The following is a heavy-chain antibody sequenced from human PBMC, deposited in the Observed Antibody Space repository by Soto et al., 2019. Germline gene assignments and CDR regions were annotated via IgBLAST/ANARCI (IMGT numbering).Heavy chain of an antibody. CDR3: ARERPLLLWFGEGPSGFDP. J-gene: IGHJ5*02. D-gene: IGHD3-10*01. Sequence: QVQLQQWGAGLLKPSETLSLTCAVYGGSFSGYYWSWIRQPPGKGLEWIGEINHSGSTNYNPSLKSRVTISVDTSKNQFSLKLSSVTAVDTAVYYCARERPLLLWFGEGPSGFDPWGQGTLVTVSS. V-gene: IGHV4-34*01. CDR1: GGSFSGYY. CDR2: INHSGST.